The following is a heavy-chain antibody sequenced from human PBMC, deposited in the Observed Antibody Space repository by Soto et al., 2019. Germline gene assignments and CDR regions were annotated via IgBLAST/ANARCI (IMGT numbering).Heavy chain of an antibody. J-gene: IGHJ3*02. Sequence: PGGSLRLSCAASGFTFNTFALTWVRQAPGKGLEWVSSITVDGGSTYYVDSVKGRFTVSRDNSKNTLYLQMDSLRAEDTAVYYCTSRPTYYYDTSHDAFDIWGQGTMVTVSS. CDR2: ITVDGGST. D-gene: IGHD3-22*01. V-gene: IGHV3-23*01. CDR1: GFTFNTFA. CDR3: TSRPTYYYDTSHDAFDI.